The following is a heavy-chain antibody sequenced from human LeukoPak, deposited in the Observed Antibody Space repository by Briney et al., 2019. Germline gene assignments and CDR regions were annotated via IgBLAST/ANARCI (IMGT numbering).Heavy chain of an antibody. J-gene: IGHJ4*02. CDR3: AGGQGHAYYYDSSGYDY. D-gene: IGHD3-22*01. CDR1: GYSFTSYW. V-gene: IGHV1-69*05. Sequence: KISCKGSGYSFTSYWIGWVRQMPGKGLEWMGIIPIFGTANYAQKFQGRVTITTDESTSTAYMELSSLRSEDTAVYYCAGGQGHAYYYDSSGYDYWGQGTLVTVSS. CDR2: IIPIFGTA.